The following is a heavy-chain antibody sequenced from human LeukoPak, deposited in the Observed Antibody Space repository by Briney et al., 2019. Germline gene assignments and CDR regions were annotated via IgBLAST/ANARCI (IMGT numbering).Heavy chain of an antibody. Sequence: GGSLRLSCGASGFTFSSYGMGWVRQAPGKGLEWVSSITYSSRASYYADSVKGRFSISRDNFKNSLYLQMDSLRAEDTAVYYCARTYCSSGSCFGWGQGTLVTVSS. J-gene: IGHJ4*02. CDR2: ITYSSRAS. D-gene: IGHD2-15*01. V-gene: IGHV3-48*01. CDR3: ARTYCSSGSCFG. CDR1: GFTFSSYG.